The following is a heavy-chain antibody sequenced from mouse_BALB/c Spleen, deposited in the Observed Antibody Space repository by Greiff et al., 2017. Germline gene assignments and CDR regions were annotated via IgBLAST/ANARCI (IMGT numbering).Heavy chain of an antibody. V-gene: IGHV5-12-1*01. CDR2: ISSGGGST. D-gene: IGHD2-10*02. Sequence: EVQVVESGGGLVKPGGSLKLSCAASGFAFSSYDMSWVRQTPEKRLEWVAYISSGGGSTYYPDTVKGRFTISRDNAKNTLYLQMSSLKSEDTAMYYCARHEDWYGNFDYWGQGTTLTVSS. CDR1: GFAFSSYD. J-gene: IGHJ2*01. CDR3: ARHEDWYGNFDY.